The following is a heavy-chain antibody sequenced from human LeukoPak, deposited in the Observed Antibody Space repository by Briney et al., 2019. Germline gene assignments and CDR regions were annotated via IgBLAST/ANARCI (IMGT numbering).Heavy chain of an antibody. J-gene: IGHJ4*02. V-gene: IGHV3-30*18. CDR3: AKVGYSYGGGSFDY. CDR1: GFTFSSYG. D-gene: IGHD5-18*01. CDR2: ISHDGSNK. Sequence: PGRSLRLSCAASGFTFSSYGMHWVRQAPGTGLEWVAVISHDGSNKYYADSVKGRFTISRDNSKNTLYLQTNSLRAEDTAVYYCAKVGYSYGGGSFDYWGQGTLVTVSS.